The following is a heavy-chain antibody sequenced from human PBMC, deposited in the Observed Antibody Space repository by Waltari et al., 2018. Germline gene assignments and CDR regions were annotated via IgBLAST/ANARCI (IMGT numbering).Heavy chain of an antibody. CDR2: ISWDGGSI. D-gene: IGHD3-10*01. CDR3: ASQFTIQGAVWDYFDY. Sequence: EVQLVESGGGLVQPGRSLRLSCAASGFTFDDYDMHWVRQAPGKGLEWGSGISWDGGSIGDADSVKGRFTISRDNAKNALYLQMNSLRAEGTALYYCASQFTIQGAVWDYFDYWGQGTLVTVSS. CDR1: GFTFDDYD. J-gene: IGHJ4*02. V-gene: IGHV3-9*01.